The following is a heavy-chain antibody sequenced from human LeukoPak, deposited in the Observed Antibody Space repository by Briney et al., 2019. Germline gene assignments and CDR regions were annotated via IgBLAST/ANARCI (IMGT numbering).Heavy chain of an antibody. D-gene: IGHD1-7*01. CDR2: IWYDGSNK. Sequence: GGSLRLSCAASGFTFSTYGMHWVRQAPGKGLEWVAVIWYDGSNKYYADSVKGRFTISKDNSKNTLYLQMNSLRAEDTAEYYCTRDFSGTHDYWGQGTLVTVSS. V-gene: IGHV3-33*01. J-gene: IGHJ4*02. CDR1: GFTFSTYG. CDR3: TRDFSGTHDY.